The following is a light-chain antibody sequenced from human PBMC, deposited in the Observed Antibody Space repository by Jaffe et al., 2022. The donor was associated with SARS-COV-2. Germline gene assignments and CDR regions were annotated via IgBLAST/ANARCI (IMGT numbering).Light chain of an antibody. Sequence: DIQMTQSPSSLSASVGDRVTITCRASQGIATYLAWYQQRPGKVPKLLIYAASTLQSGVPSRFSGSGSGTEFTFTISSLQPEDVATYYCQKYNSAPHTFGPGTKVEIK. CDR3: QKYNSAPHT. CDR1: QGIATY. J-gene: IGKJ3*01. CDR2: AAS. V-gene: IGKV1-27*01.